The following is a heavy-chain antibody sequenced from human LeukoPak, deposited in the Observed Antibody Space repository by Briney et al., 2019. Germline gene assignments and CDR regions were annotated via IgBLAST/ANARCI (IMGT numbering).Heavy chain of an antibody. D-gene: IGHD2-21*02. CDR2: ISGSGGST. J-gene: IGHJ4*02. V-gene: IGHV3-23*01. Sequence: GGSLRLSCAASGFTFSSYGMSWVRQAPGKGLEWVSGISGSGGSTYYADSVKGRFTISRDNSKNTLYLQVNSLRAEDTAVYYCAKDRLLNCRGDCYIFDYWGQGTVVTVSS. CDR3: AKDRLLNCRGDCYIFDY. CDR1: GFTFSSYG.